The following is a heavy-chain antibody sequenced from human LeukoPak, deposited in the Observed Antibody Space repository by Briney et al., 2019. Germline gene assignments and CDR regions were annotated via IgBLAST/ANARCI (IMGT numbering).Heavy chain of an antibody. CDR1: GASIRRNSYY. D-gene: IGHD1-14*01. CDR2: IYSSVST. CDR3: VCGSGYFFDY. J-gene: IGHJ4*02. Sequence: PSETLSLTCTVSGASIRRNSYYWGWIRQPPGKGLEWIGTIYSSVSTYYNPSLKSRVTISVDTSKNQFSLKLTSVAAADTAVFYCVCGSGYFFDYWGQGTLVTVSS. V-gene: IGHV4-39*01.